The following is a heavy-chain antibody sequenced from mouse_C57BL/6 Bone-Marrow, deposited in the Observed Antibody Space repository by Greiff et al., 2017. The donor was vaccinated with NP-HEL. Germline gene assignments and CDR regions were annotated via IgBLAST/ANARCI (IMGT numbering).Heavy chain of an antibody. J-gene: IGHJ2*01. CDR1: GYTFTSYD. D-gene: IGHD1-1*01. V-gene: IGHV1-85*01. CDR2: IYPRDGST. Sequence: QVQLQQSGPELVKPGASVKLSCKASGYTFTSYDINWVKQRPGQGLEWIGWIYPRDGSTKYNEKFKGKATLTVDTSSSTAYMELHSLTSEDSAVYFCARERITTVSSYFDYWGQGTTLTVSS. CDR3: ARERITTVSSYFDY.